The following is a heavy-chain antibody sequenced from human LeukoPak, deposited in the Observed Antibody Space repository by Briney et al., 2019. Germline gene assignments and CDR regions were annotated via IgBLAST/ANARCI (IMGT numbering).Heavy chain of an antibody. D-gene: IGHD4-17*01. Sequence: GGSLRLSCAASGFMFGNNWMHWVRQAPQEGLVWVSRINSDGSYTAYADSVKGRFTVSRDNAKNTLYLQMNSLRAEDTAVYYCASTDYFDHWGQGTLVTVSS. V-gene: IGHV3-74*01. CDR2: INSDGSYT. CDR1: GFMFGNNW. CDR3: ASTDYFDH. J-gene: IGHJ4*02.